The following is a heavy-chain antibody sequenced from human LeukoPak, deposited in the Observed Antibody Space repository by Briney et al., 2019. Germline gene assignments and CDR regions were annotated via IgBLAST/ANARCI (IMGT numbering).Heavy chain of an antibody. V-gene: IGHV3-7*03. CDR2: IKQDGSEK. J-gene: IGHJ4*02. D-gene: IGHD6-6*01. CDR1: GFTFSSYW. CDR3: ARGGAARPFDY. Sequence: PGGSLRLSCAASGFTFSSYWMSWVRQAPGKGLEWVANIKQDGSEKYYVDSVKGRFTISRDNAKNPLYLQMNSLRAEDTAVYYCARGGAARPFDYWGQGTLVTVSS.